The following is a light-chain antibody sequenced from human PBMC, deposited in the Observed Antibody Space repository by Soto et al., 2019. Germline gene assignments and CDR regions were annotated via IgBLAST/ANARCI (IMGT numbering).Light chain of an antibody. V-gene: IGLV2-14*01. CDR3: SSYTNSITLV. CDR2: DVS. CDR1: SSDVGAYSY. Sequence: QSALTQPASVSGSPGQSITISCTGTSSDVGAYSYVSWYQQHPGKAPKLIIYDVSNRPSGVSNRVSGSKSGNTASLTISGLQAEDEADYYCSSYTNSITLVFGGGTKVTVL. J-gene: IGLJ2*01.